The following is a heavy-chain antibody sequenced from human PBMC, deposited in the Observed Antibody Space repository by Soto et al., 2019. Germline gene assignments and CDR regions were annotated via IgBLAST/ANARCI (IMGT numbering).Heavy chain of an antibody. CDR1: GFPFSSFA. CDR3: ARDGNSGYDWDYYYGMDV. D-gene: IGHD5-12*01. Sequence: VQLVESGGGVVQPGRSLGLSCAASGFPFSSFAMHWVRQTPGEGLEWVAVISYDGSKKDCADSVKGRFTISRDNSKNTLFLQMNSLRAEDTALYYCARDGNSGYDWDYYYGMDVWGQGTTVTVSS. CDR2: ISYDGSKK. V-gene: IGHV3-30-3*01. J-gene: IGHJ6*02.